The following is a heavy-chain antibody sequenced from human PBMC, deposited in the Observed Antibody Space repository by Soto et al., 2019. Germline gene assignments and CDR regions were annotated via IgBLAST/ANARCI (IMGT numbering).Heavy chain of an antibody. J-gene: IGHJ3*02. V-gene: IGHV1-69*13. Sequence: GASVKVSCKASGGTFSSYAISWVRQAPGQGXEWMGGIIPIFGTANYAQKFQGRVTITAVESTSTAYMELSSLRSEDTAVYYCARVPLGGAAAAGTGAFDIWGQGTMVTVSS. CDR2: IIPIFGTA. CDR1: GGTFSSYA. CDR3: ARVPLGGAAAAGTGAFDI. D-gene: IGHD6-13*01.